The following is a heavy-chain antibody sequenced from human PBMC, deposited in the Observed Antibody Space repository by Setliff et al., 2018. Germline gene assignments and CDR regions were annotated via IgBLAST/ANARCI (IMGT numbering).Heavy chain of an antibody. D-gene: IGHD2-2*01. CDR2: INPSGGST. Sequence: VKVSCKASGYIFTAYYIHWVRQIPGQGLGWMGIINPSGGSTSYAQKFQGRVTMTRDTSTSTVYMELSSLRSEDTAVYYCARVFCSSTSCSFYYYYYYMDVWGKGTTVTVSS. V-gene: IGHV1-46*01. J-gene: IGHJ6*03. CDR1: GYIFTAYY. CDR3: ARVFCSSTSCSFYYYYYYMDV.